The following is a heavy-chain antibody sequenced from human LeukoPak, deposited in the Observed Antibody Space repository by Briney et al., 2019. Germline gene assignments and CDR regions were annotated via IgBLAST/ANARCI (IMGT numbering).Heavy chain of an antibody. Sequence: ASVKVSCKASGGTSSSYAISWVRQAPGQGPEWMGGIIPIFGTANYAQKFQGRVTITTDESTSTAYMELSSLRSEDTAVYYCASQEYYYGSGSYFDYWGQGTLVTVSS. D-gene: IGHD3-10*01. CDR3: ASQEYYYGSGSYFDY. J-gene: IGHJ4*02. CDR2: IIPIFGTA. V-gene: IGHV1-69*05. CDR1: GGTSSSYA.